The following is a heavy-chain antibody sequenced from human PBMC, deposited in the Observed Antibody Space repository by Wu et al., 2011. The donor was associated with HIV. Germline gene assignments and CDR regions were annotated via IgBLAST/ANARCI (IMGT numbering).Heavy chain of an antibody. V-gene: IGHV1-69*05. J-gene: IGHJ4*02. Sequence: QVQLVQSGAAVKKPGSSVKVSCKASGGTFNSYGITWVRQAPGQGLEWMGGIIPIFGTANYAQRFEGRVSITTDESTGTAYMELTSLKSDDTAVYYCARAPDYHQSGYRYLDSWAREPGHRLL. CDR1: GGTFNSYG. CDR2: IIPIFGTA. CDR3: ARAPDYHQSGYRYLDS. D-gene: IGHD5-12*01.